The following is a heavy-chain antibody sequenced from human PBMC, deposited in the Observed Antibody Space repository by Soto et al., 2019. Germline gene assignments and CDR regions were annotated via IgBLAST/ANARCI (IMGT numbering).Heavy chain of an antibody. V-gene: IGHV3-21*01. D-gene: IGHD1-26*01. Sequence: EVQLVESGGGLVKSGGSLKLSCATSGFAFGGYTMNWVRQAPGKGLEWVASISSSSDYIYYGDSMNGRCTISRDNAENSLYLQMNSLTVEDTAVYYCARVGVTIDYWGQGTLVTVSS. J-gene: IGHJ4*02. CDR1: GFAFGGYT. CDR3: ARVGVTIDY. CDR2: ISSSSDYI.